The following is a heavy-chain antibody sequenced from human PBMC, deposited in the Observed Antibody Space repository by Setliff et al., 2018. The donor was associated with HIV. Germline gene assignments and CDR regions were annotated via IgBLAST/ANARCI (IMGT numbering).Heavy chain of an antibody. CDR3: AMHWSLLDAFDM. Sequence: PSETLSLTCAVYGGSFSGYYWSWVRQPPGKGLEWTGEINHSGSTNYNPSLKSRVTISVDPSKNQFSLRLSSVTAADTAMYYCAMHWSLLDAFDMWGQGTMVTVS. CDR2: INHSGST. D-gene: IGHD1-26*01. CDR1: GGSFSGYY. V-gene: IGHV4-34*01. J-gene: IGHJ3*02.